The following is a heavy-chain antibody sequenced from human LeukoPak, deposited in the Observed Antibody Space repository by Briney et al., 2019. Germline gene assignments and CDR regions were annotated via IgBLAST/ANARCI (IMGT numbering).Heavy chain of an antibody. Sequence: PGRSLRLSCAASGFTFSSYAMHWVRQAPGKGLEWVAVISYDGSNKYYADSVKGRFTISRDNSKNTLYLQMSSLRAEDTAVYYCAKESLLRWSSYLDYWGQGTLVTVSS. D-gene: IGHD4-23*01. V-gene: IGHV3-30*04. CDR3: AKESLLRWSSYLDY. J-gene: IGHJ4*02. CDR2: ISYDGSNK. CDR1: GFTFSSYA.